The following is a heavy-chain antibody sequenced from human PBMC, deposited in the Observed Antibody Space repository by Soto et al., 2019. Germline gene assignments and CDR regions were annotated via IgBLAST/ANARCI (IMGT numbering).Heavy chain of an antibody. Sequence: GASLKVSCKPSGYSFTSYWISWARQMPGKGLEWMGRIGPSDSYTNYSPSFQGHVTISADKSISTAYLQWSSLKASDTAMYYCARYKGYCSSTSRDRAPRHYYYGMDVWGQGTTVTVSS. V-gene: IGHV5-10-1*01. CDR2: IGPSDSYT. J-gene: IGHJ6*02. CDR3: ARYKGYCSSTSRDRAPRHYYYGMDV. D-gene: IGHD2-2*02. CDR1: GYSFTSYW.